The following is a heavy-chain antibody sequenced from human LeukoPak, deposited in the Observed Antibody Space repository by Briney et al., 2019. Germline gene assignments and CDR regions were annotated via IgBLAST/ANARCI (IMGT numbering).Heavy chain of an antibody. CDR3: AKTTGVYWYFDL. V-gene: IGHV3-23*01. CDR1: GFTFSSYA. D-gene: IGHD1-14*01. Sequence: PGGSLRLSCAASGFTFSSYAMSWVRQAPGKELEWVSAISGSGGSTYYADSVKGRFTISRDNSKNTLYLQMSSLRAGDTAVYYCAKTTGVYWYFDLWGRGTLVTVSS. J-gene: IGHJ2*01. CDR2: ISGSGGST.